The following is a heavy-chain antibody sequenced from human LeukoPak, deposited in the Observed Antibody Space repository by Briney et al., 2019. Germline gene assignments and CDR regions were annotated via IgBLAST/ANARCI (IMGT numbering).Heavy chain of an antibody. V-gene: IGHV3-7*01. CDR3: AKGAGTTDYYYYMDV. D-gene: IGHD1-7*01. J-gene: IGHJ6*03. CDR2: IKQDGSEK. Sequence: GGSLRLSCAASGLAFSTYWMNWVRQAPGKGLEWLANIKQDGSEKTYVDSVKGRFTISRDNAKNSLYLQMNSLRVDDTAVYYCAKGAGTTDYYYYMDVWGKGTTVTVSS. CDR1: GLAFSTYW.